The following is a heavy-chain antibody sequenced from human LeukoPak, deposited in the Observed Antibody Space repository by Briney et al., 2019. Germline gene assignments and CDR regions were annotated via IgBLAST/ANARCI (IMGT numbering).Heavy chain of an antibody. CDR2: ISRDSDTL. D-gene: IGHD1-26*01. Sequence: PGGSLRLSCAASGFNFDDYAMHWVRQAPGKGLEWVSGISRDSDTLIYADSVRGRFTISRDNSKNTVYLQMNSLRAEDTAVYYCARANSATIPGVDPWGQGTLVTVSS. J-gene: IGHJ5*02. CDR3: ARANSATIPGVDP. V-gene: IGHV3-9*01. CDR1: GFNFDDYA.